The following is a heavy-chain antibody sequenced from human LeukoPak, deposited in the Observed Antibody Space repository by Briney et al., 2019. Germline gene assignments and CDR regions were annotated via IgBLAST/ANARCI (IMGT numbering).Heavy chain of an antibody. CDR2: INPNSGGT. CDR3: ARVSYYDSSGSSYYYYYGMDV. CDR1: GYTFTVYY. V-gene: IGHV1-2*02. Sequence: ASVTVSCKASGYTFTVYYMHWVRQAPGQGLEWMGWINPNSGGTNYAQKFQGRVTMTRDTSISTAYMELSRLRSDDTAVYYCARVSYYDSSGSSYYYYYGMDVWGQGTTVTVSS. D-gene: IGHD3-22*01. J-gene: IGHJ6*02.